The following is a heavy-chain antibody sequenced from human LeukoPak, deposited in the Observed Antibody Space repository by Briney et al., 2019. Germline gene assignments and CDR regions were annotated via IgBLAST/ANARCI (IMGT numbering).Heavy chain of an antibody. CDR2: INQEGSEK. Sequence: GGSLRLSCGASGFIFSRYRMSWVRQAPGKGLEWVANINQEGSEKYYVDSVKGRFTISRDNAKNSLYLQMNSLRVEDTAVYYCARPFSDLVSSDYWGQGILVTVSS. D-gene: IGHD5/OR15-5a*01. CDR3: ARPFSDLVSSDY. V-gene: IGHV3-7*01. CDR1: GFIFSRYR. J-gene: IGHJ4*02.